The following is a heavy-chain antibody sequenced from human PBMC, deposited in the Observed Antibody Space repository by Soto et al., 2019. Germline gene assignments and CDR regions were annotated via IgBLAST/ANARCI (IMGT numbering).Heavy chain of an antibody. CDR2: IYYTGST. D-gene: IGHD5-18*01. J-gene: IGHJ4*02. CDR3: ARESYEGRIDY. CDR1: GGSISSYY. Sequence: SETLSLTCTVSGGSISSYYWTWIRLPPGKGLEWVAYIYYTGSTTYNPSLKSRVTMSVDTSKNQFSLNLSSVTAADTAVYYCARESYEGRIDYWGEGTLVTVSS. V-gene: IGHV4-59*01.